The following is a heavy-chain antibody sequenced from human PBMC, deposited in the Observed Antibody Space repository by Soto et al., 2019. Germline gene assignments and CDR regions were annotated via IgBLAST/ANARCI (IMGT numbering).Heavy chain of an antibody. J-gene: IGHJ5*02. CDR3: AREAPYYSRSWYPRDWFDP. CDR1: GGAISSCA. CDR2: IIPIFGTA. Sequence: GASVKVTWKASGGAISSCARRWVRRAKRQGLEWMGGIIPIFGTANYAQKFQGRVTITADESTSTAYMELSSLRSEDTAVYYCAREAPYYSRSWYPRDWFDPWGQGTLVTGSS. V-gene: IGHV1-69*13. D-gene: IGHD6-13*01.